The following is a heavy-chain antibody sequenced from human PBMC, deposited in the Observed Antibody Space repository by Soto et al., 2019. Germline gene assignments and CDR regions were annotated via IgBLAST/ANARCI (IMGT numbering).Heavy chain of an antibody. Sequence: QVRLVQSGAEVKKPGSSVKVSCKASGGTFSSYAISWVRQAPGQGLEWMGGIIPIFGTANYAQKFQGRVTITADESTSTAYMELSSLRSEDTAVYYCARDEYCISTSCSWFDPWGQGTLVTVSS. CDR1: GGTFSSYA. CDR2: IIPIFGTA. D-gene: IGHD2-2*01. CDR3: ARDEYCISTSCSWFDP. V-gene: IGHV1-69*12. J-gene: IGHJ5*02.